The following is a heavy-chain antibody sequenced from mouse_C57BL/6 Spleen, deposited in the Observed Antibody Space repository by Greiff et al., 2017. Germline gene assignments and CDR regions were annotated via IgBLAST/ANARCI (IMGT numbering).Heavy chain of an antibody. J-gene: IGHJ3*01. D-gene: IGHD2-3*01. V-gene: IGHV3-6*01. CDR1: GYSITSGYY. Sequence: EVQRVESGPGLVKPSQSLSLTCSVTGYSITSGYYWNWIRQFPGNKLEWMGYISYDGSNNYNPSLKNRISITRDTSKNQFFLKLNSVTTEDTATYYCARGGGDGYYRSWFAYWGQGTLVTVSA. CDR2: ISYDGSN. CDR3: ARGGGDGYYRSWFAY.